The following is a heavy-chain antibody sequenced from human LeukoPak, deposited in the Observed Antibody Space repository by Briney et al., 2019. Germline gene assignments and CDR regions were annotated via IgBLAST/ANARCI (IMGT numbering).Heavy chain of an antibody. D-gene: IGHD6-13*01. CDR1: GGSIGSGGYY. Sequence: PSETQSLTCTVSGGSIGSGGYYWSWIRQHPGKGLEWIGYIYYSGSTYYNPSLKSRVTISVDTSKNQFSLKLSSVTAADTAVYYCARVAYSSSWYWFDPWGQGTLVTVS. V-gene: IGHV4-31*03. CDR3: ARVAYSSSWYWFDP. J-gene: IGHJ5*02. CDR2: IYYSGST.